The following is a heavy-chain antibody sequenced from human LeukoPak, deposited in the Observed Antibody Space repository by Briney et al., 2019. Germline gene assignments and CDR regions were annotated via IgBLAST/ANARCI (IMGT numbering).Heavy chain of an antibody. D-gene: IGHD3-9*01. CDR2: IYYSGST. CDR1: GVSISSYY. V-gene: IGHV4-59*08. J-gene: IGHJ4*02. Sequence: SETLSLTCTVSGVSISSYYWSWIRQPPGKGLEWIGYIYYSGSTNYNPSLESRVTISVDTSKNQFSLKLSSVTAADTAVYYCARLTGYRGAVDYWGQGTLVTVSS. CDR3: ARLTGYRGAVDY.